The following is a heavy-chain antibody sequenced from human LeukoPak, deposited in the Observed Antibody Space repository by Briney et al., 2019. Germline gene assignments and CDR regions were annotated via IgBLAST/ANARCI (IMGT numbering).Heavy chain of an antibody. J-gene: IGHJ3*02. CDR3: AKQYYYGSGSYDWAFDI. Sequence: GGSLRLSCAASGFTFSDYYMSWIRQAPGKGLEWVSAISGSGGSTYYADSVKGRFTISRDNSKKTLNLQVNSLRAEDTAVYYCAKQYYYGSGSYDWAFDIWGQGTMVTVSS. CDR1: GFTFSDYY. CDR2: ISGSGGST. D-gene: IGHD3-10*01. V-gene: IGHV3-23*01.